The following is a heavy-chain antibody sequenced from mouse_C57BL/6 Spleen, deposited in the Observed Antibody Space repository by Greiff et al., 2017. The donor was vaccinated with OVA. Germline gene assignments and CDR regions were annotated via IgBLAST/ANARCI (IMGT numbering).Heavy chain of an antibody. D-gene: IGHD4-1*01. CDR1: GYTFTSYW. CDR3: ARKTVYWYFEV. CDR2: IDPSDSYT. Sequence: QVQLQQPGAELVKPGASVKLSCKASGYTFTSYWMQWVKQRPGQGLEWIGEIDPSDSYTNYNQKFKGKATLTVDTSSSTAYMQLSSLTSENSAVYYCARKTVYWYFEVWGTGTTGTVSA. V-gene: IGHV1-50*01. J-gene: IGHJ1*03.